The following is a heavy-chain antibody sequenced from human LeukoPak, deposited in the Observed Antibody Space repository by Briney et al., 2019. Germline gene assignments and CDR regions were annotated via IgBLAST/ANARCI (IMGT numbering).Heavy chain of an antibody. CDR2: MNPNSGNT. D-gene: IGHD4-23*01. CDR3: ARSDYGGNYKPGDY. V-gene: IGHV1-8*01. J-gene: IGHJ4*02. Sequence: RASVKVSCKASGYTFTSYDINWVRQATGQGLEWMGWMNPNSGNTGYAQKFQGRVTMARNTPISTAYMELSSLRSEDTAVYYCARSDYGGNYKPGDYWGQGTLVTVSS. CDR1: GYTFTSYD.